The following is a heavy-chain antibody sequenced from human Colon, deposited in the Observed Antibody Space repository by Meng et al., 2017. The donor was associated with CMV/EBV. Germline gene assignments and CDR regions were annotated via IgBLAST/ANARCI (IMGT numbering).Heavy chain of an antibody. CDR2: INPRGGST. D-gene: IGHD2-21*01. Sequence: ASVKVSCKASGYTFTDYFMHWVRQAPGQGLEWMGMINPRGGSTNYAHRFHGRLIMTRDTSTSTVYMELSSLTSEDTAVYYCARDLLVIEWPRAYGLDVWGQGTSVTVSS. J-gene: IGHJ6*02. V-gene: IGHV1-46*01. CDR1: GYTFTDYF. CDR3: ARDLLVIEWPRAYGLDV.